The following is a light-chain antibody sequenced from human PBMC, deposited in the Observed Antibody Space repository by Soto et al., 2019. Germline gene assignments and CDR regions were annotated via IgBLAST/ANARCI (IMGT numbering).Light chain of an antibody. Sequence: AIQMTQSPSSLAASVGDRVTITCRASRGIRNDVGWYQQKPGKAPKLLIYEASSRQSGVPSRFSGSGSDTDFTLTISSLQPEDFATYYCLQDFNYPFTFGPGTKVHIK. J-gene: IGKJ3*01. V-gene: IGKV1-6*01. CDR2: EAS. CDR3: LQDFNYPFT. CDR1: RGIRND.